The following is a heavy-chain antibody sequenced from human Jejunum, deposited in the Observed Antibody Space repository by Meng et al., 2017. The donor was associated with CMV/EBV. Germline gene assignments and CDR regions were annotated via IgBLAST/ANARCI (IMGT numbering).Heavy chain of an antibody. V-gene: IGHV7-4-1*02. CDR3: VRDVPDGDISLFDS. Sequence: HVELVQSGFELKKPGASVKVSCKASGYSLRSYAVDWLRQAPGRGLELIGWINPSTAHPTYAQDFTGRFVFSLDIAVNTAYLQINSLKAEDTAIYYCVRDVPDGDISLFDSWGQGTLVTASS. D-gene: IGHD2-21*02. CDR1: GYSLRSYA. J-gene: IGHJ4*02. CDR2: INPSTAHP.